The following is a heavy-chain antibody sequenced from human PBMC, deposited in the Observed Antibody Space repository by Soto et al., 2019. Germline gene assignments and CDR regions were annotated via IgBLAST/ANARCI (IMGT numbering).Heavy chain of an antibody. Sequence: PSETLSLTCTVSGGSISSYYWSWIRQPPGKGLEWIGYIYYSGSTNYNPSLKSRVTISVDTSKNQFSLKLSSVTAADTAVYYCARDLGALGSHSYGGNSGDNWLDPWGQGTLVTVSS. CDR3: ARDLGALGSHSYGGNSGDNWLDP. CDR2: IYYSGST. CDR1: GGSISSYY. J-gene: IGHJ5*02. D-gene: IGHD3-16*01. V-gene: IGHV4-59*01.